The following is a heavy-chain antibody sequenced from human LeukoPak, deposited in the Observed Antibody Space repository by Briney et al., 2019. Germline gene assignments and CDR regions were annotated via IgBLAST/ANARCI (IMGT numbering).Heavy chain of an antibody. CDR2: ITISGHTK. Sequence: GGSLRLSCAASGFDLSTYEMNWVRQAPGKGLEWIADITISGHTKNYADSVKGRFTISRDNARTSLYLQMNSLRVEDTGVYYCARGDPHSDLWGQGTLVTVSS. J-gene: IGHJ5*02. CDR3: ARGDPHSDL. CDR1: GFDLSTYE. V-gene: IGHV3-48*03.